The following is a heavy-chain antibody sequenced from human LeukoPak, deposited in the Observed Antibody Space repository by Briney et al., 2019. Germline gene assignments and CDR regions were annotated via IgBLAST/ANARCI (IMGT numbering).Heavy chain of an antibody. Sequence: PSETLSLTCTVSGGSISGYYWSWIRQPPGKGLEWIGYIYSSGSTNYNPSLKSRVTISVDTSKNQFSLKLSSVTAADTAVYYCARHRSSSLYFDYWGQGTLATVSS. V-gene: IGHV4-59*08. J-gene: IGHJ4*02. CDR3: ARHRSSSLYFDY. CDR1: GGSISGYY. CDR2: IYSSGST. D-gene: IGHD6-6*01.